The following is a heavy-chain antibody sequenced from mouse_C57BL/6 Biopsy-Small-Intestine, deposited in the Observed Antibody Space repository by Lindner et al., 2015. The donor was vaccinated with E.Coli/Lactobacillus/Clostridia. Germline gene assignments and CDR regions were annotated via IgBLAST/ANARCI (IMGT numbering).Heavy chain of an antibody. D-gene: IGHD1-1*01. Sequence: SVKVSARPLDTPSLVMLCMGAPGPGQRLEWMGWINAGNGNTKLSQKFQGRVTITRDTSASTAYMELSSLRSEDTAVYYCVREQWQVSGTPFDYWGQGTLVTVSS. CDR3: VREQWQVSGTPFDY. CDR1: DTPSLVM. CDR2: INAGNGNT. J-gene: IGHJ4*01. V-gene: IGHV1-84*02.